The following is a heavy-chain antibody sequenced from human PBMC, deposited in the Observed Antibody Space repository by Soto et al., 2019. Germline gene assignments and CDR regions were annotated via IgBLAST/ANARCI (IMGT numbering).Heavy chain of an antibody. Sequence: QVQLVQSGAEVKKPGASVKVSCKASGYTFTSYGSSWVRQAPGQGLEWMGWISAYTGKTHYAQKLQGRDSRTTDTSASTAYMEQRSLRSDGTAVYYCARLEPSSYCGGDCRMADIWGQGTMVTVSS. CDR2: ISAYTGKT. D-gene: IGHD2-21*02. V-gene: IGHV1-18*01. CDR3: ARLEPSSYCGGDCRMADI. CDR1: GYTFTSYG. J-gene: IGHJ3*02.